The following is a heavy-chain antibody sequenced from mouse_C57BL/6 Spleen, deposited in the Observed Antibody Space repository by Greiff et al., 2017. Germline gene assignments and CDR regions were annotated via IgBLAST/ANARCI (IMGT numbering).Heavy chain of an antibody. CDR3: ARRAGAYAMDY. Sequence: VQVVESGAELVRPGASVKLSCKASGYTFTDYYINWVKQRPGQGLEWIARIYPGSGNTYYNEKFKGKATLTAEKSSSTAYMQLSSLTSEDSAVYFCARRAGAYAMDYWGQGTSVTVSS. D-gene: IGHD3-3*01. V-gene: IGHV1-76*01. CDR2: IYPGSGNT. J-gene: IGHJ4*01. CDR1: GYTFTDYY.